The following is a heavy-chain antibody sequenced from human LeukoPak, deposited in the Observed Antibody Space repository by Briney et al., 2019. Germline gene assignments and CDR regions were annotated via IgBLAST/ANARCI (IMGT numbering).Heavy chain of an antibody. CDR1: GGSFSGYY. CDR3: ATAHVYDGMDV. Sequence: SETLSLTCAVYGGSFSGYYWSWIRQPPGKGLEWIGEINHSGSTNYNPSLKSRVTISVDTSKNQSSLKLSSVTAADTAVYYCATAHVYDGMDVWGQGTTVTVSS. J-gene: IGHJ6*02. V-gene: IGHV4-34*01. CDR2: INHSGST.